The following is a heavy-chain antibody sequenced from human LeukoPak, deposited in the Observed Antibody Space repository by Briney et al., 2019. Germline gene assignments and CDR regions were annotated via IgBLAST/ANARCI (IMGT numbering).Heavy chain of an antibody. J-gene: IGHJ4*02. Sequence: GGSLRLSCAASGFTFSDYYMTWIRQAPGKGLEWVSYISSRGSTIFYADSVKGRFTISRDNAKNSLYLQMNSLRTEDTAVYYCAKEDDYGDYSFDYWGQGTLVTVSS. V-gene: IGHV3-11*01. CDR1: GFTFSDYY. D-gene: IGHD4-17*01. CDR3: AKEDDYGDYSFDY. CDR2: ISSRGSTI.